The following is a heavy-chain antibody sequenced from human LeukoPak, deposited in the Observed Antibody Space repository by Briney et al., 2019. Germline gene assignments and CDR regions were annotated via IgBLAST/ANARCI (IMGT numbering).Heavy chain of an antibody. V-gene: IGHV3-21*01. J-gene: IGHJ3*02. CDR1: GFTFSSYS. CDR3: ARDLAYCGGDCYPNAFDI. CDR2: ISSSSSYI. D-gene: IGHD2-21*02. Sequence: PGGSLRLSCAASGFTFSSYSMNWVRQAPGKGLEWVSSISSSSSYIYYADSVKGRFTISRDNAKNSLYLQMNSLRAEDTAVYYCARDLAYCGGDCYPNAFDIWGQGTMVTVSS.